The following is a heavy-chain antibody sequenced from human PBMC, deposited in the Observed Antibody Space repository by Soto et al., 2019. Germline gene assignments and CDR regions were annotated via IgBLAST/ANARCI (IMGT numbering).Heavy chain of an antibody. CDR1: GGTFSSYT. CDR2: LIPILGIA. CDR3: AKRIDYSSEESWYFHL. D-gene: IGHD6-25*01. J-gene: IGHJ2*01. Sequence: QVQLVQSGAAVKKPGSSVNVSCKASGGTFSSYTISWVRQAPGQGLEWMVRLIPILGIANYAQKFHGGVTIPADKSESTAYIELSSLRSEYTAVYYGAKRIDYSSEESWYFHLCGRGTLVTASS. V-gene: IGHV1-69*02.